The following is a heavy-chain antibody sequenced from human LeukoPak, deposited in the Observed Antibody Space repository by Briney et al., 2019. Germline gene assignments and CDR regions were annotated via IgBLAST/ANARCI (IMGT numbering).Heavy chain of an antibody. D-gene: IGHD2-15*01. Sequence: ASVKVSCKASGGTFSSYAISWVRHAPGQGLEWMGRIIPIFGIANYAQKFHGRVTITADKSTSTAYMELSSLRSEDTAVYYCVVVAATGDAFDIWGQGTMVTVSS. J-gene: IGHJ3*02. V-gene: IGHV1-69*04. CDR2: IIPIFGIA. CDR3: VVVAATGDAFDI. CDR1: GGTFSSYA.